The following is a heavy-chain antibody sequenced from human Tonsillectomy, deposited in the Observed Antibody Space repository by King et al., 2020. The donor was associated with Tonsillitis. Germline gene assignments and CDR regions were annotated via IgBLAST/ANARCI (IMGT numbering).Heavy chain of an antibody. J-gene: IGHJ4*02. CDR1: GGSISSSSYY. CDR2: IYYSGST. CDR3: ARYYSSGWYYFDC. Sequence: QLQESGPGLVKPSETLSLTCTVSGGSISSSSYYWGWIRQPPGKGLEWIGSIYYSGSTYYNPSLKSRVTISGDTSKKQFSLKLSSVTAADTAIYYCARYYSSGWYYFDCWGQGTLVTVSS. V-gene: IGHV4-39*01. D-gene: IGHD6-19*01.